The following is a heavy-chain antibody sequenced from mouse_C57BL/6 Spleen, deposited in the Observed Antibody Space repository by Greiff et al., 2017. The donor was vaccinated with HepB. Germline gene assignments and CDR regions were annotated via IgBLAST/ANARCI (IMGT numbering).Heavy chain of an antibody. Sequence: SGAELVKPGASVKISCKASGYAFSSYWMNWVKQRPGKGLEWIGQIYPGDGDTNYNGKFKGKATLTADKSSSTAYMQLSSLTSEDSAVYFCARPTVVAPYFDYWGQGTTLTVSS. J-gene: IGHJ2*01. V-gene: IGHV1-80*01. CDR2: IYPGDGDT. CDR1: GYAFSSYW. CDR3: ARPTVVAPYFDY. D-gene: IGHD1-1*01.